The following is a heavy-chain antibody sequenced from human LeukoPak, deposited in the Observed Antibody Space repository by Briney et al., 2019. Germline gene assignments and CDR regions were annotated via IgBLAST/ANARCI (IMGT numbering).Heavy chain of an antibody. D-gene: IGHD6-19*01. Sequence: PSETLSLTCAVYGGSFSDYYWTWIRQPPGKGLEWIGEINHSGSTNYSPSPKSRVTISVDTSKKQFFLRLSSVTAADTAVYYCAKGHRYSSGWYWSHWFDPGAREPWSPSPQ. CDR1: GGSFSDYY. J-gene: IGHJ5*02. CDR2: INHSGST. V-gene: IGHV4-34*01. CDR3: AKGHRYSSGWYWSHWFDP.